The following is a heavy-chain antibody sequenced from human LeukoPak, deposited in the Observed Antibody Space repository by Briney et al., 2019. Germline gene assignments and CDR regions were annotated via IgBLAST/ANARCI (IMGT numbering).Heavy chain of an antibody. D-gene: IGHD3-10*01. V-gene: IGHV4-34*01. CDR1: GGSFSGYY. Sequence: LETLSLTCAVYGGSFSGYYWSWIRQPPGKGLEWIGEINHSGSTNYNPSLKSRVTISVDTSKNQFSLKLSSVTAADTAVYYCARAVYGSGSSPHGHWGQGTLVTVSS. CDR2: INHSGST. J-gene: IGHJ4*02. CDR3: ARAVYGSGSSPHGH.